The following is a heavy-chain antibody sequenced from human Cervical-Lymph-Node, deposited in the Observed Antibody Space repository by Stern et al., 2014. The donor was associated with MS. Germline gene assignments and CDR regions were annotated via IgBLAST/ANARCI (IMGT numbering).Heavy chain of an antibody. CDR3: ARDEGADY. Sequence: QVHLVESGAEVKKPGASVKVSCVASEYSFTSYFIKWLRHAAGQGLEWMGIINPSAGNTNYAQKFQGRVVMASDTSTGTVYMELSSLRSEDTAVYYCARDEGADYWGQGTLVTVSS. CDR2: INPSAGNT. J-gene: IGHJ4*02. CDR1: EYSFTSYF. V-gene: IGHV1-46*01.